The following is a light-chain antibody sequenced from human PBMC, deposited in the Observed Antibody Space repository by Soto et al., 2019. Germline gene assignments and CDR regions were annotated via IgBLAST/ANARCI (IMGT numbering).Light chain of an antibody. Sequence: QSALTQPASVSGSPGQSITISCTGTSSDVGGYNYVSWYQQHPGKAPKLMIYEVSNRPSGVSNRFSGSKSGNTASLTISGLHAEDEADYYCSSYTSITTVFGGGTKVTVL. CDR3: SSYTSITTV. V-gene: IGLV2-14*01. CDR2: EVS. J-gene: IGLJ2*01. CDR1: SSDVGGYNY.